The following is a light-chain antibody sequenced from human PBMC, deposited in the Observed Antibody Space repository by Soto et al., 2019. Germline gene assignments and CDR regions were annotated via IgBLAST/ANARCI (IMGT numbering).Light chain of an antibody. V-gene: IGLV4-60*02. CDR3: ETWDTNTRV. Sequence: QLVLTQSSSASASLGSSVNVTCTLSSGHSRNIIAWHQQQPGKAPRYLMKLEDSGNYNKGSGVPDRFSGSSSGADRYFTISNLQFEDEADYYCETWDTNTRVFGGGTKLTVL. CDR2: LEDSGNY. CDR1: SGHSRNI. J-gene: IGLJ3*02.